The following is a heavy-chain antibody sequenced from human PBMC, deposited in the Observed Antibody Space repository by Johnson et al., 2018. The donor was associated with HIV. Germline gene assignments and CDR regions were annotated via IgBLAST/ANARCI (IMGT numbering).Heavy chain of an antibody. CDR1: GFMFDDYA. V-gene: IGHV3-11*04. CDR3: VRDSYYYDYDSFDI. Sequence: QVQLVESGGGLVQPGGSLRLSCVGSGFMFDDYAISSSGATIYYADSVKGRFTISRDNSKNSLYLQMNSLRVEDTAIYSCVRDSYYYDYDSFDIWGRGTMVTVSS. D-gene: IGHD3-22*01. CDR2: SSSGATI. J-gene: IGHJ3*02.